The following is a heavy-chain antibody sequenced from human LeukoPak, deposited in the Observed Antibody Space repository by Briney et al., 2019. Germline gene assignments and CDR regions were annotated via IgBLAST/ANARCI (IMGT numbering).Heavy chain of an antibody. V-gene: IGHV4-39*07. CDR1: GDSISSSSYY. J-gene: IGHJ4*02. CDR2: FSYSGST. D-gene: IGHD2-15*01. CDR3: ARAATFDY. Sequence: KPSETLSLTCTVSGDSISSSSYYWGWIRQPPGKGLEWIGSFSYSGSTYYNPSLKSRVTISVDTSKNQFSLKLSSVTAADTAVYYCARAATFDYWGQGTLVTVSS.